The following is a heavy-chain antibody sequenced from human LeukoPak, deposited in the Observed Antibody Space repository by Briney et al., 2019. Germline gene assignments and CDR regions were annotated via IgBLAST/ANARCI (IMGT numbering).Heavy chain of an antibody. CDR1: VFTLSSNW. D-gene: IGHD2-2*01. V-gene: IGHV3-7*04. Sequence: AGGSLRLSCAASVFTLSSNWMRWVRQAPGKVVEWVATIKQGGSEKYYVDSVKGRFTISRDNAKNSLYLQMNSVRAEDTAVYYCARDIGYCSSTSCYYYYYYGMDVWGQGTTVTVSS. CDR3: ARDIGYCSSTSCYYYYYYGMDV. J-gene: IGHJ6*02. CDR2: IKQGGSEK.